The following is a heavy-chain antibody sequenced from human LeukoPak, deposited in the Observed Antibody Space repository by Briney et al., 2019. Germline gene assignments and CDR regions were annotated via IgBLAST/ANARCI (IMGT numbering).Heavy chain of an antibody. CDR3: ATGAIVFDY. D-gene: IGHD3-22*01. CDR2: VGHEDGTT. CDR1: GVTLSKIS. Sequence: ASVRVSCTVSGVTLSKISIDWVRQAHGKGREWMGSVGHEDGTTIHAQKFQGRFKMTVDTATDTAYMEMSSLMSEDTAIYYCATGAIVFDYCGQGSLVTVSS. V-gene: IGHV1-24*01. J-gene: IGHJ4*02.